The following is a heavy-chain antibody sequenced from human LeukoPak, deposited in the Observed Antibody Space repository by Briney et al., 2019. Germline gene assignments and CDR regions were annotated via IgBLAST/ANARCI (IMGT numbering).Heavy chain of an antibody. D-gene: IGHD4-23*01. J-gene: IGHJ4*02. CDR2: FNPEHGET. Sequence: GASVKVSCKVSGYSLSELSVHWVRQAPGIGLEWMGGFNPEHGETTYAQNFHGRVTMTEDTSTGTAYMELSSLRSDDTAMYYCATGDYGGIYFDFWGRGTLVTVSP. CDR3: ATGDYGGIYFDF. CDR1: GYSLSELS. V-gene: IGHV1-24*01.